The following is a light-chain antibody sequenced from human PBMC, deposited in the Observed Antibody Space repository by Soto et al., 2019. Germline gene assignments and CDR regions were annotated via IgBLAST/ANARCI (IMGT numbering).Light chain of an antibody. CDR1: SSDVGAYNL. Sequence: QSVLTQPASVSGSPGQSITVSCTGTSSDVGAYNLVSWYQQHPGKAPRLIIYEGTKRPSGISHRFSGYKSDNTASLTISGLRAEDEAHYHRCSYADSRTFVFGGGTKLTVL. CDR3: CSYADSRTFV. V-gene: IGLV2-23*01. CDR2: EGT. J-gene: IGLJ3*02.